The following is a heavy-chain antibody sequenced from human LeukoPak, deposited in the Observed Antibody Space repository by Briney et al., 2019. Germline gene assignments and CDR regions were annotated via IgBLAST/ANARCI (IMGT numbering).Heavy chain of an antibody. D-gene: IGHD6-13*01. CDR1: GGSFSGYY. CDR2: LNHSGST. CDR3: ARGRYLTTLGGAAAGFLDS. J-gene: IGHJ4*02. V-gene: IGHV4-34*01. Sequence: PSETLSLTCGVNGGSFSGYYWNWIRQTPGKGLEWIGELNHSGSTNYNPSLKRRVTISVDTSQKQFSLRLTSVTAADTAVYYCARGRYLTTLGGAAAGFLDSWGQGTLVTVSS.